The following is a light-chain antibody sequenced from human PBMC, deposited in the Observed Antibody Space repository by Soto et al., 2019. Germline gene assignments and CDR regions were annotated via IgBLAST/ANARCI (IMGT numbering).Light chain of an antibody. J-gene: IGKJ2*01. Sequence: EIVLTQSPGTLSLSPGERATLTCRTSQSGSNNYLAWYQQKPGQAPRLLIYGTSNRATGIPDRFGGSGSGTDFTLTISRLEPEDFAVYYCQQYGSSRYTFGQGTKLEIK. V-gene: IGKV3-20*01. CDR1: QSGSNNY. CDR2: GTS. CDR3: QQYGSSRYT.